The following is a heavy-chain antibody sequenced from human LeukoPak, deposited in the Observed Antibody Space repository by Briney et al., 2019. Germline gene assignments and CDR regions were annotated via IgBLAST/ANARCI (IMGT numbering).Heavy chain of an antibody. J-gene: IGHJ4*02. CDR1: GFTFSSYS. CDR2: ISSSSSYI. CDR3: ARDQAGYSSSWSRGSGYFDY. D-gene: IGHD6-13*01. V-gene: IGHV3-21*01. Sequence: GGSLRLSCAASGFTFSSYSMNWVRQAPGKGLEWVSSISSSSSYIYYADSVKGRFTISRDNAKNSLYLQMNSLRAEDTAVYYCARDQAGYSSSWSRGSGYFDYWGQGTLVTVSS.